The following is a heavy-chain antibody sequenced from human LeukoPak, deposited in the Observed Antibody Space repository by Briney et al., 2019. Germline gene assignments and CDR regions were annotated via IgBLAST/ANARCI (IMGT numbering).Heavy chain of an antibody. V-gene: IGHV3-43*01. D-gene: IGHD2-21*02. CDR3: AKGGVVTAVVYYLDY. J-gene: IGHJ4*02. CDR2: ITWDGSTT. Sequence: GGSLRLSCAASGFTFDDFTLHWLRQAPGKSLEWVSLITWDGSTTYYTDSVKGRFTISRDNTKNALFLQMNSLTKEDIAFYYCAKGGVVTAVVYYLDYWGQGTLVTVSS. CDR1: GFTFDDFT.